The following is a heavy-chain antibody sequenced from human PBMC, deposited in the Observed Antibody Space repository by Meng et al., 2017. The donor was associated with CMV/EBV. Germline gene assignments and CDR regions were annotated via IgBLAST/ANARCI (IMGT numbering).Heavy chain of an antibody. CDR2: IIPILGIA. CDR1: GCTFSSYT. Sequence: KISCKASGCTFSSYTISWVRQAPGQGLEWMGRIIPILGIANYAQKFQGRVTITADKSTSTAYMELSSLRSEDTAVYYCARDGRYCSSTSCYVVGNYYYYGMDVWGQGTTVTVSS. J-gene: IGHJ6*02. D-gene: IGHD2-2*01. V-gene: IGHV1-69*04. CDR3: ARDGRYCSSTSCYVVGNYYYYGMDV.